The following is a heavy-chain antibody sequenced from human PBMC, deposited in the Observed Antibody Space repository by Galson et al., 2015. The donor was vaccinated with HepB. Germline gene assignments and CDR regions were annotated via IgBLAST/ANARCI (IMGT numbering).Heavy chain of an antibody. D-gene: IGHD4-17*01. CDR2: ISGSGGST. V-gene: IGHV3-23*01. CDR3: AKAEMYGDYYYYGMDV. CDR1: GFTFSSYS. J-gene: IGHJ6*02. Sequence: SLRLSCAASGFTFSSYSMNWVRQAPGKGLEWVSAISGSGGSTYYADSVKGRFTISRDNSKNTLYLQMNSLRAEDTAAYYCAKAEMYGDYYYYGMDVWGQGTTVTVSS.